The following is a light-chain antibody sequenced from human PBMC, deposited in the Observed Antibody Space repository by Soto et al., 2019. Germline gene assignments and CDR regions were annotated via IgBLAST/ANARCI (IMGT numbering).Light chain of an antibody. CDR2: RND. Sequence: QSVLTQPPSASETPGQRVTISCSGSTSNIGNNYVYWYQQLPGAAPRLLIYRNDKRPTGVPDRFSGSKSGTSATLGITGLQTADEADYYCGTWESYLSVGVFGGGTKLTVL. V-gene: IGLV1-51*01. CDR3: GTWESYLSVGV. J-gene: IGLJ2*01. CDR1: TSNIGNNY.